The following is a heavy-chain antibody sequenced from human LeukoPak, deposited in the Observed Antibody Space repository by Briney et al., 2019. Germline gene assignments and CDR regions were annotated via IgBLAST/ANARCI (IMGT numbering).Heavy chain of an antibody. Sequence: ASVKVSCKASGYTFTSYGISWVRQAPGQGLEWMGWISAYNGNTNYAQKLQGRVTMTTDTSTSTAYMELRSLRSDDTAVYYCARAGRRILTAITDAFDIWGQGTMVTVSS. CDR2: ISAYNGNT. D-gene: IGHD2-21*02. CDR1: GYTFTSYG. V-gene: IGHV1-18*01. J-gene: IGHJ3*02. CDR3: ARAGRRILTAITDAFDI.